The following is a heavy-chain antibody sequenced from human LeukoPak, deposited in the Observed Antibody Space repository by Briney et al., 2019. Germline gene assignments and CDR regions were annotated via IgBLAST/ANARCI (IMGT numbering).Heavy chain of an antibody. V-gene: IGHV3-23*01. Sequence: GGSLRLSCAASGFSFSSYGMGWVRQAPGKGLEWVSGISGSGGHTYYADSVKGRFTISRDNSKNTLYLQMNSLRPDDTAIYFCAAAYCVGDCYPTYFDYWGQGTLVTVSS. CDR2: ISGSGGHT. D-gene: IGHD2-21*02. CDR3: AAAYCVGDCYPTYFDY. CDR1: GFSFSSYG. J-gene: IGHJ4*02.